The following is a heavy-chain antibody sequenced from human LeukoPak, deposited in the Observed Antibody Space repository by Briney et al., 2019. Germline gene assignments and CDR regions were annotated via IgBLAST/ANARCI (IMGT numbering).Heavy chain of an antibody. V-gene: IGHV4-39*01. CDR1: GGSISSSSYY. CDR2: IYFSGRT. J-gene: IGHJ4*02. D-gene: IGHD3-9*01. Sequence: PSETLSLTCTVSGGSISSSSYYWGWIRQPPGQGLVWIGSIYFSGRTYYNPSPKSRVTISEDTSKNQSSLKLSSVTAADTAVYYCARHASEDYDIFTGYSFDYRGQGTLVTVSS. CDR3: ARHASEDYDIFTGYSFDY.